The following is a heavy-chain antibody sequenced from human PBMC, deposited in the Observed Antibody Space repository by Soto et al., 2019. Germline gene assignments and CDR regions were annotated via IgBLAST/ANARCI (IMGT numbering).Heavy chain of an antibody. CDR1: GFTFSSYG. J-gene: IGHJ3*02. Sequence: SLRLSCAASGFTFSSYGMHWVRQAPGKGLEWVAVIWYDGSNKYYADSVKGRFTISRDNFKNTLYLQMNSLRAEDTAVYYCARAMGYYDSSGRDAFDIWGQGTMVTVSS. V-gene: IGHV3-33*01. D-gene: IGHD3-22*01. CDR2: IWYDGSNK. CDR3: ARAMGYYDSSGRDAFDI.